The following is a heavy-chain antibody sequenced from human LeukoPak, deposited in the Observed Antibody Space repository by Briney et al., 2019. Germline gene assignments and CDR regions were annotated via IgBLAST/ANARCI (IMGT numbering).Heavy chain of an antibody. CDR1: GYTFTGYY. J-gene: IGHJ4*02. CDR3: ARALYYYDSSGYTDY. V-gene: IGHV1-2*02. D-gene: IGHD3-22*01. Sequence: GSVKVSFKASGYTFTGYYLHWVRQAPGQGLEWMGWINPNSGGTNFAQKFQGRVTMTRDTSISTAYMELSRLRSDDTAVYYCARALYYYDSSGYTDYWGQGTLVTVSS. CDR2: INPNSGGT.